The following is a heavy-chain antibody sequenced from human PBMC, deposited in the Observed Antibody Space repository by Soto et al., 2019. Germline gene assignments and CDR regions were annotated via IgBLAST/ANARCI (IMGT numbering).Heavy chain of an antibody. Sequence: GGSLRLSCAASGFTFSSYDMNWVRQAPGKGLEWVSYISSSSSAAHYADSVRGRFTISRDNAKNSLFLQMHSLRDEDSAVYYCAKGRRVGISSTLDLWGQGTPVPVYS. CDR3: AKGRRVGISSTLDL. CDR1: GFTFSSYD. D-gene: IGHD2-2*01. CDR2: ISSSSSAA. J-gene: IGHJ4*02. V-gene: IGHV3-48*02.